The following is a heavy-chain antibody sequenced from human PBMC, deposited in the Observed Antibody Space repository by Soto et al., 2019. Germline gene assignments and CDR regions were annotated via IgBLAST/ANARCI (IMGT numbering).Heavy chain of an antibody. CDR3: ARDRGKDYDFWSGYPYGMDV. V-gene: IGHV1-18*01. Sequence: GASVKVSCKASGYTFISYAMHWVRQAPGQRLEWMGWISAYNGNTNYAQKLQGRVTMTTDTSTSTAYMELRSLRSDDTAVYYCARDRGKDYDFWSGYPYGMDVWGQGTTVTVSS. CDR2: ISAYNGNT. J-gene: IGHJ6*02. D-gene: IGHD3-3*01. CDR1: GYTFISYA.